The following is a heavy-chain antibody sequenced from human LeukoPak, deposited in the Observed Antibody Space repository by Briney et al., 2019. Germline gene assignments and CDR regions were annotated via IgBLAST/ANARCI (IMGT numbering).Heavy chain of an antibody. Sequence: GGSLRLSCAASGFTFSSYAMHWVRQAPGKGLEYVSAISSNGGSTYYANSVKGRFTISRDNSKNTLYLQMGSLRGEDMAVYYWARAPLVGTGGWPSQDYWGQGTLVIVSS. V-gene: IGHV3-64*01. CDR3: ARAPLVGTGGWPSQDY. CDR1: GFTFSSYA. CDR2: ISSNGGST. D-gene: IGHD6-19*01. J-gene: IGHJ4*02.